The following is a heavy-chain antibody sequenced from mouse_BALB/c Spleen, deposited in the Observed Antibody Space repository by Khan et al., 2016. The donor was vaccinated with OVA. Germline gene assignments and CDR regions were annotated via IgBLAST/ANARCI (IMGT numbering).Heavy chain of an antibody. CDR1: GYTFADSG. CDR2: ISTYYGNI. J-gene: IGHJ3*01. CDR3: TKDWISEFAY. V-gene: IGHV1S137*01. Sequence: QVQLQQSGPEPVRPGASVKISCKGSGYTFADSGMHWVRQSHAKSLEWIGVISTYYGNIKYNQKFEGRATMTVDKSSSTAYMELARLTSEESSLYFYTKDWISEFAYWGQGTLVTLSA.